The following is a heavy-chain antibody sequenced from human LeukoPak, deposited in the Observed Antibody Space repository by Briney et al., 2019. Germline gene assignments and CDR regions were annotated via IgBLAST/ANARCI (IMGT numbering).Heavy chain of an antibody. V-gene: IGHV1-69*05. CDR2: IIPIFGTA. Sequence: SVKVSCKASGGTFSSYAISWVRQAPGQGLEWMGRIIPIFGTANSAQKSQGRVTITTDESTSTSYMELNSVRSEDTAVYYCARGYYYDSSGYYTPVYYFDYWGQGTLVTVSS. CDR3: ARGYYYDSSGYYTPVYYFDY. CDR1: GGTFSSYA. J-gene: IGHJ4*02. D-gene: IGHD3-22*01.